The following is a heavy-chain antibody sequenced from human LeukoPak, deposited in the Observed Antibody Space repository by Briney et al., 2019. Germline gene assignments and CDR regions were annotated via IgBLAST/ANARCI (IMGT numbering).Heavy chain of an antibody. V-gene: IGHV1-18*01. J-gene: IGHJ4*02. CDR2: ISGYNGDT. CDR3: ARVVYCSGGSCYVFDY. CDR1: GYTFTSYD. Sequence: ASVKVSCKASGYTFTSYDISWVRQAPGQGLEWMGWISGYNGDTNYAQKLQGRVTMTTDTSTSTAYMEVKSLRSDDTAMYYCARVVYCSGGSCYVFDYWGPGTLVTVSS. D-gene: IGHD2-15*01.